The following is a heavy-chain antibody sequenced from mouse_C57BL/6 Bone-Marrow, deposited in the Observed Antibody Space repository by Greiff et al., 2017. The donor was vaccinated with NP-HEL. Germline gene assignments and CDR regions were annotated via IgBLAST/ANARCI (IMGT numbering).Heavy chain of an antibody. V-gene: IGHV5-12*01. J-gene: IGHJ1*03. D-gene: IGHD1-1*01. CDR2: ISNGGGST. CDR3: ARRSSYWYFDV. CDR1: GFTFSDYY. Sequence: EVQLVESGGGLVQPGGSLKLSCAASGFTFSDYYMYWVRQTPEKRLEWVADISNGGGSTYYPDTVKGRFTISRDNAKNTLYLQMSRLKSEDTAMYYCARRSSYWYFDVWGTGTTVTVSS.